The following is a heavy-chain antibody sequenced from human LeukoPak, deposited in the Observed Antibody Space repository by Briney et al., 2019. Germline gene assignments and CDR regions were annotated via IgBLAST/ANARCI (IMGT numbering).Heavy chain of an antibody. CDR3: AKSGSRDWDYLVY. CDR1: GFTFGSYA. Sequence: GGSLRLSCAASGFTFGSYAMNWVRQAPGKGLEWVSTISGDGGGTHYADSVKGRFTISRANSKNTLSLQMNSLRAEDTAVYYCAKSGSRDWDYLVYWRQGTLVTASS. CDR2: ISGDGGGT. J-gene: IGHJ4*02. V-gene: IGHV3-23*01. D-gene: IGHD6-19*01.